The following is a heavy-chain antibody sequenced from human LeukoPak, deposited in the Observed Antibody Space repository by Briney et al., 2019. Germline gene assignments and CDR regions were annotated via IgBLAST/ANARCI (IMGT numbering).Heavy chain of an antibody. D-gene: IGHD6-25*01. Sequence: PSETPSLTCTVSGGSISSSSYYWGWIRQPPGKGLEWIGSIYYSGSTYYNPSLKSRVTISVDTSKNQFSLKLSSVTAADTAVYYCARQNRGYGDYWGQGTLVTVSS. CDR3: ARQNRGYGDY. V-gene: IGHV4-39*01. CDR2: IYYSGST. J-gene: IGHJ4*02. CDR1: GGSISSSSYY.